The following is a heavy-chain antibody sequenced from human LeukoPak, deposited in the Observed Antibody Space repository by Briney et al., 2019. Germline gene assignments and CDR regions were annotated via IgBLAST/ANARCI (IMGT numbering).Heavy chain of an antibody. CDR1: GYTFTGYY. Sequence: GASVTVSFTASGYTFTGYYMHWVRQAPGQGLEWMGWINPNSGGTNYAQKFQGRVTMTRDTAISTAYMELSRLRSDDTAVYYCARGTYYDILTGYLDYWGQGTLVTVSS. CDR3: ARGTYYDILTGYLDY. CDR2: INPNSGGT. V-gene: IGHV1-2*02. D-gene: IGHD3-9*01. J-gene: IGHJ4*02.